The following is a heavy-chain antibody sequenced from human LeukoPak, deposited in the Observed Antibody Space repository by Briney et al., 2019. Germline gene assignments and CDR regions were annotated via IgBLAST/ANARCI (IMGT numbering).Heavy chain of an antibody. CDR1: GFTFSSYW. Sequence: GGSLRLSCAASGFTFSSYWMSWGRQAPGKGLEWVASINEDGSDKYYVDSVKGRFTISRDNAKNSLYLQMNSLRAEDTAVYYCARDTYRFDDYWGQGTLVTVSS. V-gene: IGHV3-7*01. CDR3: ARDTYRFDDY. CDR2: INEDGSDK. J-gene: IGHJ4*02.